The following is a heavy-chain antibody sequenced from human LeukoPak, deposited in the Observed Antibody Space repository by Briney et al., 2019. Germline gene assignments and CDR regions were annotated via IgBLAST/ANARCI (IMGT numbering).Heavy chain of an antibody. CDR3: ARDRYFDWSDNWFDP. CDR1: GYSISSGYY. Sequence: PSETLSLTCTVSGYSISSGYYWAWIRQPPGKGLEWIGSIYHSGSTNYNPSLKSRVTISVDTSKNQFSLKLRSVTAADTAVYYCARDRYFDWSDNWFDPWGQGTLVTVSS. V-gene: IGHV4-38-2*02. J-gene: IGHJ5*02. D-gene: IGHD3-9*01. CDR2: IYHSGST.